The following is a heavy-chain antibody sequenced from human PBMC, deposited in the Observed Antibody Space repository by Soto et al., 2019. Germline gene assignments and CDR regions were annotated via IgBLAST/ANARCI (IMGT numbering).Heavy chain of an antibody. CDR2: ILYDGSDK. D-gene: IGHD3-10*01. Sequence: PVGSLRLSCASSGFTFSSYGMHCVRQAPGKGLEWVTGILYDGSDKYYADSVKGRFTISRENSKNTLYLQMNSLRTEDSAVYYCAKAGGGFGDFVNHWGQGTPVTVSS. CDR1: GFTFSSYG. CDR3: AKAGGGFGDFVNH. V-gene: IGHV3-30*18. J-gene: IGHJ4*02.